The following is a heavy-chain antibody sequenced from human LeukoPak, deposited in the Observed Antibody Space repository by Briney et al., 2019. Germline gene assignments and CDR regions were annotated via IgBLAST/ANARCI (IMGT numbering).Heavy chain of an antibody. CDR3: ASLSSGWYLDYFDY. V-gene: IGHV3-43*01. CDR1: GFTFDDYT. Sequence: GGSLRLSCAASGFTFDDYTMHWVRQAPGKGLEWVSRINSDGSSTNYADSVKGRFTISRDNAKNSLYLQMNSLRAEDTAVYYCASLSSGWYLDYFDYWGQGTLVTVSS. CDR2: INSDGSST. J-gene: IGHJ4*02. D-gene: IGHD6-19*01.